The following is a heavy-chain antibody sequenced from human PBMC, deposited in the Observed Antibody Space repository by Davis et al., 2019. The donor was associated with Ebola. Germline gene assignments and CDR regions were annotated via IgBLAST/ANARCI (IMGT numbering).Heavy chain of an antibody. V-gene: IGHV4-59*01. CDR2: IYYSGST. Sequence: PGGSLRLSCTVSGGSISSYYWSWIRQPPGKGLEWIGYIYYSGSTNYNPSLKSRVTISVDTSKNQFSLKLSSVTAADTAVYYCAREEAYYYYMDVWGKGTTVTVSS. CDR3: AREEAYYYYMDV. J-gene: IGHJ6*03. CDR1: GGSISSYY.